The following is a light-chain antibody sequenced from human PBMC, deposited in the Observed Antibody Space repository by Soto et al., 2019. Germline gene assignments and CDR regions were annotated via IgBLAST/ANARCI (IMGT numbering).Light chain of an antibody. CDR1: QTVNSNF. CDR3: QRHGAT. Sequence: EIVLTQSPGTLSVSPGERATLSCRASQTVNSNFLAWYQQKPGQAPGLVIHGASTRASGIPDRFSGSGSGTDFTLTISGLEPEDSAAYYCQRHGATFGQGTKVDI. J-gene: IGKJ1*01. V-gene: IGKV3-20*01. CDR2: GAS.